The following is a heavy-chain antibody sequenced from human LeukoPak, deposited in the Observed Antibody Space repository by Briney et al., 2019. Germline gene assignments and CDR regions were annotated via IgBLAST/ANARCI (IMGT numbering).Heavy chain of an antibody. Sequence: GGSLRPSCAASGFTFSSYWMSRVRQAPGKGLEWVANIKQDGSEKYYVDSVKGRFTISRDNAKNSLYLQMNSLRAEDTAVYYCARDLPYYYDSSGYYGNFGYWGQGTLVTVSS. V-gene: IGHV3-7*01. CDR3: ARDLPYYYDSSGYYGNFGY. D-gene: IGHD3-22*01. CDR1: GFTFSSYW. CDR2: IKQDGSEK. J-gene: IGHJ4*02.